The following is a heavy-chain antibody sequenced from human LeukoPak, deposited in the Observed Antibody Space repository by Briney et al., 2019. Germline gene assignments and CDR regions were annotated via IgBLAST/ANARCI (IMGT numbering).Heavy chain of an antibody. CDR3: AKDPSGSYPTYYFDY. CDR2: ITNDGSST. CDR1: GLTFSSHW. Sequence: GGSLRLSCAASGLTFSSHWMHWVRQAPGKGLVWVSRITNDGSSTTYADSVKGRFTISRDNAKNMLYLQMNSLRAEDTAVYYCAKDPSGSYPTYYFDYWGQGTLVTVSS. V-gene: IGHV3-74*01. D-gene: IGHD1-26*01. J-gene: IGHJ4*02.